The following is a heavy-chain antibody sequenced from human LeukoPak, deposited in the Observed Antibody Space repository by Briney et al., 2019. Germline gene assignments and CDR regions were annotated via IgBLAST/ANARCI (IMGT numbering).Heavy chain of an antibody. J-gene: IGHJ3*02. V-gene: IGHV3-74*01. Sequence: GGSLRLSCAASGFTFSSYWMHWVRQAPGKGLVWVSRINSDGSSTYYADSVKGRFTISRDNSKNTLYLQMNSLRAEDTAVYYCAKDLIGGGSWGLRGAFDIWGQGTMVTVSS. CDR2: INSDGSST. D-gene: IGHD2-15*01. CDR1: GFTFSSYW. CDR3: AKDLIGGGSWGLRGAFDI.